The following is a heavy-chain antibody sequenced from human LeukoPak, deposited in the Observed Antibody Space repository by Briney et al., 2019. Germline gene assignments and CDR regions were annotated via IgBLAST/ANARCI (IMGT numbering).Heavy chain of an antibody. CDR3: AKIPAAPPRYYYYGMDV. J-gene: IGHJ6*02. CDR1: GGSISSGDYY. CDR2: IYYSGST. D-gene: IGHD2-2*01. Sequence: SETLSLTCSVSGGSISSGDYYWTWIRQPPGKGLEWIGYIYYSGSTYYNPSLMSRVTISVDTSKNQFSLKLSSVTAADTAVYYCAKIPAAPPRYYYYGMDVWGQGTTVTVSS. V-gene: IGHV4-30-4*01.